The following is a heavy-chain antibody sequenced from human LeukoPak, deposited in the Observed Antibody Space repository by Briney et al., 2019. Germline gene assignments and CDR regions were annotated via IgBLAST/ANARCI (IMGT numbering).Heavy chain of an antibody. Sequence: SETLSLTCTVSGGSISSSSYYWGWIRQPPGKGLEWIGSIYYSGSTYYNPSLKSRVTISVDASKNQFSLKLSSVTAADTAVYYCARGQYSYGYGNYYYGMDVWGQGTTVTVSS. J-gene: IGHJ6*02. CDR2: IYYSGST. V-gene: IGHV4-39*07. CDR1: GGSISSSSYY. CDR3: ARGQYSYGYGNYYYGMDV. D-gene: IGHD5-18*01.